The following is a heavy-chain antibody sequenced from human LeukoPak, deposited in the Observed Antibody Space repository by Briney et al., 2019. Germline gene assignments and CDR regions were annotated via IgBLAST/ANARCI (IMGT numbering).Heavy chain of an antibody. D-gene: IGHD3-22*01. Sequence: PSETLSLTCIVSGGSISNYYWSWIRQPAGKGLEWIGRISTSGSTNYNPSLKSRVTISVDTSKNQFSLKLRSVTATDTAVYYCARLPGGYYYDSSGYYHDAFDIWGQGTTVTVSS. CDR1: GGSISNYY. J-gene: IGHJ3*02. CDR2: ISTSGST. CDR3: ARLPGGYYYDSSGYYHDAFDI. V-gene: IGHV4-4*07.